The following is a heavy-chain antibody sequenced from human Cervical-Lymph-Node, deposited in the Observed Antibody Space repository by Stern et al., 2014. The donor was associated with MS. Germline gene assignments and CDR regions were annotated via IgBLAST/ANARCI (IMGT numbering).Heavy chain of an antibody. CDR2: ISWNSGSI. J-gene: IGHJ4*02. CDR1: GFTFADYA. V-gene: IGHV3-9*01. CDR3: AKDMGRGTSCYDY. D-gene: IGHD2-2*01. Sequence: EVKLVESGGGLVQPGRSLRLSCAAAGFTFADYAMPWVRQAPGKGLEWVSVISWNSGSIGYADSVKGRFTISRDNAKNSLYLQMNSLRAEDTALYYCAKDMGRGTSCYDYWGQGTLVTVSS.